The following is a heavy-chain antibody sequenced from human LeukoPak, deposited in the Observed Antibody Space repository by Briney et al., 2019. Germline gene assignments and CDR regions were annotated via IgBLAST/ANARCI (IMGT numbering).Heavy chain of an antibody. V-gene: IGHV3-20*04. CDR1: GFTFDDYA. Sequence: GESLRLSCAASGFTFDDYAMNWVRQVPGRGLEWVSGINWNGRITEYADSVKDRFTISRQNTKNSLYLYMNNLGGEDTALYFCARGSVQLWLRDTYYYMNVWGKGTTVTVSS. D-gene: IGHD5-18*01. J-gene: IGHJ6*03. CDR2: INWNGRIT. CDR3: ARGSVQLWLRDTYYYMNV.